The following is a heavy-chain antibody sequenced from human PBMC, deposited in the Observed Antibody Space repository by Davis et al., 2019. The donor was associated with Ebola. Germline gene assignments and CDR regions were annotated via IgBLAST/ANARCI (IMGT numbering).Heavy chain of an antibody. J-gene: IGHJ6*04. Sequence: GGSLRLSCAASGFTFSSYGMNWVRQAPGKGLEWVSTISGGGYSTNYADSVKGRFTISRDNSKSTLYLQMNSLRAEDTAVYYCAKDIRARAFGVVLDVWGKGTTVTVSS. CDR1: GFTFSSYG. CDR2: ISGGGYST. CDR3: AKDIRARAFGVVLDV. D-gene: IGHD3-3*01. V-gene: IGHV3-23*01.